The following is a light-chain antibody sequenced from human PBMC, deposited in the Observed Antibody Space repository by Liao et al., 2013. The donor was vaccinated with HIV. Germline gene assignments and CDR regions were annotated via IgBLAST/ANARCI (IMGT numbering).Light chain of an antibody. CDR3: QAWDTTRRV. CDR2: QDN. Sequence: SYEVTQPPSVSVSPGQTASITCSGDKLGDKYACWYQQKPGQSPVLVIYQDNKRPSGIPERFSGSNSGNTATLTISGTQAMDEADYYCQAWDTTRRVFGGGTKLTVL. J-gene: IGLJ3*02. CDR1: KLGDKY. V-gene: IGLV3-1*01.